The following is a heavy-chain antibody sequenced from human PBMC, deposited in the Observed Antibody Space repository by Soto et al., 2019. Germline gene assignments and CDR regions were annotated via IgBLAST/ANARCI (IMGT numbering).Heavy chain of an antibody. J-gene: IGHJ4*02. Sequence: PSETLSLTCAVYGGSFSGYYWSWIRQPPGKGLEWIGEINHSGSTNYNPSLKSRVTISVDTSKNQFSLKLSSVTAADTAVYYCARGRGAYYDILTGYYRPLYYFDYWGQGTLVTVSS. CDR3: ARGRGAYYDILTGYYRPLYYFDY. V-gene: IGHV4-34*01. CDR2: INHSGST. D-gene: IGHD3-9*01. CDR1: GGSFSGYY.